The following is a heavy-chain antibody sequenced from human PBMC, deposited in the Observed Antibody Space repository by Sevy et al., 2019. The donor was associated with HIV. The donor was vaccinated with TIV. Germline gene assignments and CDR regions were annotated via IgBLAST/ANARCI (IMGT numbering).Heavy chain of an antibody. Sequence: GGSLRLSCAASGFTFSSYAMHWVRQAPGKGLEWVAVISYDGNNKYADSVKGRFTISRDNSKNTLYLQMNSLRAEDTAVYYGARDGSSGGLFLKDYYYFGMDVWGQWTTVTVSS. D-gene: IGHD3-10*01. J-gene: IGHJ6*02. CDR3: ARDGSSGGLFLKDYYYFGMDV. CDR2: ISYDGNNK. CDR1: GFTFSSYA. V-gene: IGHV3-30*03.